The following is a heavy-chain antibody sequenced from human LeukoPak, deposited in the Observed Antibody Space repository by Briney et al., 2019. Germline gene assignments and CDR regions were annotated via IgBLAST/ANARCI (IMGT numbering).Heavy chain of an antibody. CDR3: ARDGYLAGPDY. D-gene: IGHD5-18*01. CDR2: IKDDGNQK. J-gene: IGHJ4*02. V-gene: IGHV3-7*01. CDR1: GVTFSRHW. Sequence: PGGSPRLSCEVSGVTFSRHWMTWVRQAPGKGLECVASIKDDGNQKIYVDSVKGRFTISRDNVKNSLSLQMNSLRGEDSAVYYCARDGYLAGPDYWGQGTLVTASS.